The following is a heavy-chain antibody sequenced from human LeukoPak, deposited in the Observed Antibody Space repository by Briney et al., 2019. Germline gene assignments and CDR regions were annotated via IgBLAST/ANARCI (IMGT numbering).Heavy chain of an antibody. CDR1: GYTSTSYG. CDR3: ARDLCHRSVVPAAHACYFDY. V-gene: IGHV1-18*01. D-gene: IGHD2-2*01. Sequence: AASVKVSCKASGYTSTSYGISWVRQPPGQGLEWMGRISPYNGNTNYAHNLQGRVTMTTDTSTSTAYKELRSLISDDTAVYYCARDLCHRSVVPAAHACYFDYWGQGTLVTVSS. CDR2: ISPYNGNT. J-gene: IGHJ4*02.